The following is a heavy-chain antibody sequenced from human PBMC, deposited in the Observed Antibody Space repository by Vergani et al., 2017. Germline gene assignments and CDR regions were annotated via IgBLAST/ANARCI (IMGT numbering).Heavy chain of an antibody. Sequence: QVQLVESGGGAVQPGGALRLSCAAPGFTLSSYGINWVRQAPGKGLEWVAFIRYDGSDKYYADSVKGRFTISRDNSNNTLYLQMNSLRAEDTAVYYCAKDAGGGLDYWGQGTLVTVSS. J-gene: IGHJ4*02. CDR3: AKDAGGGLDY. CDR1: GFTLSSYG. CDR2: IRYDGSDK. V-gene: IGHV3-30*02. D-gene: IGHD3-10*01.